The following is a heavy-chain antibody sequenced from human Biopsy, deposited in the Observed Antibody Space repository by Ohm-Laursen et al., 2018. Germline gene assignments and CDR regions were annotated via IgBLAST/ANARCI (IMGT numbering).Heavy chain of an antibody. CDR1: GGSLNFYY. CDR2: MYYSGST. V-gene: IGHV4-59*01. Sequence: GTLSLTYAVSGGSLNFYYWSWIRQPPGKGLEWIGYMYYSGSTKYSPSLKNRVTVSFDTSRNQFSLKLTSMTPADTAVYYCVRGRSPATYWGQGALVIVSS. CDR3: VRGRSPATY. D-gene: IGHD3-16*01. J-gene: IGHJ4*02.